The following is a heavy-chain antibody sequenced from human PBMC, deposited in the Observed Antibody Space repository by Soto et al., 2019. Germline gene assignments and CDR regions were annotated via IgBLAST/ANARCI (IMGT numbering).Heavy chain of an antibody. CDR1: GGSISSYY. J-gene: IGHJ4*02. Sequence: NPSETLSLTCTVSGGSISSYYWSWIRQPPGKGLEWIGYIYYSGSTYYNPSLKSRVTISVDRSKNQFSLKLSSVTAADTAVYYCARGARLDYDFWSGYPYYFDYWGQGTLVTVS. V-gene: IGHV4-59*12. D-gene: IGHD3-3*01. CDR2: IYYSGST. CDR3: ARGARLDYDFWSGYPYYFDY.